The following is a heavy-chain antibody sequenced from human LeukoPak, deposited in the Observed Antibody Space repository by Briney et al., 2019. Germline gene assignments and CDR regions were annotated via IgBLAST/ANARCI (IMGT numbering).Heavy chain of an antibody. CDR3: ARGGVAAAGRYYFDY. Sequence: GSLRLSCAASGFSISSNYMSWVRQAPGKGLEWIGEINHSGSTNYNPSLKSRVTISVDTSKNQFSLKLSSVTAADTAVYYCARGGVAAAGRYYFDYWGQGTLVTVSS. CDR1: GFSISSNY. CDR2: INHSGST. J-gene: IGHJ4*02. D-gene: IGHD6-13*01. V-gene: IGHV4-34*01.